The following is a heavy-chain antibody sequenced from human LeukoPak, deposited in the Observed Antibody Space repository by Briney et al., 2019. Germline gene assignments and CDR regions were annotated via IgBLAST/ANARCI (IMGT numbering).Heavy chain of an antibody. D-gene: IGHD3-22*01. Sequence: GGSLRLSCAASGFTFDDYAMHWVRQAPGKGLEWVSGISWNSGSIGYADSVKGRFTISRDNAKNSLYLQMNSLRAEATALYYCAKEVIVGNFDYWGQGTLVTVSS. CDR2: ISWNSGSI. J-gene: IGHJ4*02. CDR1: GFTFDDYA. V-gene: IGHV3-9*01. CDR3: AKEVIVGNFDY.